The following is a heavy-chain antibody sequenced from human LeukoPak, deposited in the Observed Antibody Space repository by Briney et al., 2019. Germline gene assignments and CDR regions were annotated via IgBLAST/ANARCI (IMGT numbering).Heavy chain of an antibody. CDR3: ASGVQGFDY. J-gene: IGHJ4*02. CDR2: ISSSSSYI. Sequence: GGSLRLSCAASGFSFSDFYMSWVRQAPGKGLEWVSSISSSSSYIYYADSVKGRFTISRDNAKNSLYLQMNSLRAEDTAVYYCASGVQGFDYWGQGTLVTVSS. V-gene: IGHV3-21*01. CDR1: GFSFSDFY.